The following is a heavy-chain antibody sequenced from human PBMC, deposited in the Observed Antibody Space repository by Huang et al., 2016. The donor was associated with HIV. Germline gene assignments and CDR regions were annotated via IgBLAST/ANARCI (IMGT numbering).Heavy chain of an antibody. D-gene: IGHD2-21*01. CDR2: ISYDGRDK. J-gene: IGHJ5*02. CDR1: GFTFRNYG. Sequence: QVQLVESGGGVVQPGRSRRLSCVASGFTFRNYGLHWVRQAPGKGLEWVAFISYDGRDKSYADSVRGRFSISRDNSKNTLYLQMNSLRPDDTAVYHCAKPSYGVVNPPFDPWGPGTLVTVSS. CDR3: AKPSYGVVNPPFDP. V-gene: IGHV3-30*18.